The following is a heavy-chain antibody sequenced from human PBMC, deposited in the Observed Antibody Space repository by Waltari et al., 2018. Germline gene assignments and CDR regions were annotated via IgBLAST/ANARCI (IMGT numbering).Heavy chain of an antibody. CDR2: IIPIFGTA. Sequence: GRQAPGQGLEWMGGIIPIFGTANYAQKFQGRVTITADESTSTAYMELSSLRSEDTAVYYCARDLSPVLGYGSGSFYYYYGMDVWGQGTTVTVSS. V-gene: IGHV1-69*01. CDR3: ARDLSPVLGYGSGSFYYYYGMDV. D-gene: IGHD3-10*01. J-gene: IGHJ6*02.